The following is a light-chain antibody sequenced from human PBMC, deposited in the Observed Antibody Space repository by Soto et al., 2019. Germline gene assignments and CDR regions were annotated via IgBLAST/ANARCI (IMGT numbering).Light chain of an antibody. J-gene: IGKJ1*01. CDR3: QQYGSSGT. CDR1: QSVCSSY. V-gene: IGKV3-20*01. Sequence: EIVLTQSPGTLSLSPGERATLSCGASQSVCSSYLAWYQQRPGQPPRLLIYDASNRATGIPDRFSGSGSGTDFTLTISRLEPEDFAVYYCQQYGSSGTFGQGTKVDIK. CDR2: DAS.